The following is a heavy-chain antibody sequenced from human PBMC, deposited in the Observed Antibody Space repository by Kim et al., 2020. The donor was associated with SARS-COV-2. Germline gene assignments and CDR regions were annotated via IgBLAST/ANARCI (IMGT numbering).Heavy chain of an antibody. V-gene: IGHV4-59*01. J-gene: IGHJ3*02. Sequence: NPSLKGRVTISVDTSKNQFSLKLSSVTAADTAVYYCARVVDTAMVDAFDIWGQGTMVTVSS. CDR3: ARVVDTAMVDAFDI. D-gene: IGHD5-18*01.